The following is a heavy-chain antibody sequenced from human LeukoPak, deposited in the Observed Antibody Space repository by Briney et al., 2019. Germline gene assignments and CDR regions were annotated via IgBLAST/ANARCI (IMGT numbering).Heavy chain of an antibody. CDR3: AKEVQVERRKDGFDI. CDR2: ISYDGSNK. V-gene: IGHV3-30*18. CDR1: GFTFSSYG. J-gene: IGHJ3*02. D-gene: IGHD1-1*01. Sequence: GGSLRLSCAASGFTFSSYGMHWVCQAPGKGLEWVAVISYDGSNKYYADSVKGRFTISRDNSKNTLYLQMNSLRAEDTAVYYCAKEVQVERRKDGFDIWGQGTMVTVSS.